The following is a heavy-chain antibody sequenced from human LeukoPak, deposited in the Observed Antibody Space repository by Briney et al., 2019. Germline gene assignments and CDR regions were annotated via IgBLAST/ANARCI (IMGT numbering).Heavy chain of an antibody. D-gene: IGHD5-24*01. V-gene: IGHV1-69*04. CDR1: GGTFSSYA. CDR2: IIPIFGIA. CDR3: ARDREWLQSHYFDH. Sequence: SVKVPCKASGGTFSSYAIGWVRQAPGQGLEWMGRIIPIFGIANYAQKFQGRVTITADKSTSTAYMELSSLRSEDTAVYYCARDREWLQSHYFDHWGQGTLVTVSS. J-gene: IGHJ4*02.